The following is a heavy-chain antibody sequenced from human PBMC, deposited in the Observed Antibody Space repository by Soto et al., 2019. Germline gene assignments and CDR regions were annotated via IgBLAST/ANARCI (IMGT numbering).Heavy chain of an antibody. CDR1: GFSISDYG. CDR3: AKGAGARIPLGMAV. CDR2: ISYDGSNT. D-gene: IGHD1-26*01. V-gene: IGHV3-30*18. J-gene: IGHJ6*02. Sequence: GGSLRLSCAASGFSISDYGMEWVRQAPGKGLEWVALISYDGSNTYYADSVKGRFTISRDHSKDTLFLQMTGLRREDTAVYYCAKGAGARIPLGMAVWGQGNTVTVSS.